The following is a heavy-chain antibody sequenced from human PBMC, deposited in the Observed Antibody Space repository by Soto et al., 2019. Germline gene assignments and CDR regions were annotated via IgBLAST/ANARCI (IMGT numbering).Heavy chain of an antibody. CDR2: IYFSGRT. CDR3: PRVVALGGEDV. D-gene: IGHD3-16*01. Sequence: SETLSLTCTVSGGSVSGGSYYWNWIRQPPGKGLEWIGYIYFSGRTNYNPSLKSRVTISIDTSKNQFSLKLTSATAADTAVYYFPRVVALGGEDVGGQGPPPTFPS. J-gene: IGHJ6*02. CDR1: GGSVSGGSYY. V-gene: IGHV4-61*01.